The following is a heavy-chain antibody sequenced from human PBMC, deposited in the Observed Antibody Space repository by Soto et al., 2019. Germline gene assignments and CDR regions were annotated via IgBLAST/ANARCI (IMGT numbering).Heavy chain of an antibody. CDR3: ARLPDAFDI. CDR1: GGSISRCY. V-gene: IGHV4-59*08. J-gene: IGHJ3*02. CDR2: IYYSGST. Sequence: WDTLYLTSTVSGGSISRCYWSWIRQPPGKGLEWIGYIYYSGSTNYNPSLKSRVTISVDTSKNQFSLKLSSVTAADTAVYYCARLPDAFDIWGQGTMVT.